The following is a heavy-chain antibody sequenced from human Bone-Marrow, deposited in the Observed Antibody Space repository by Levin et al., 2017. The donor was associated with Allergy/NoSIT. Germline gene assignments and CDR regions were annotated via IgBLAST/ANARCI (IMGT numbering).Heavy chain of an antibody. V-gene: IGHV4-59*01. CDR1: RGSISTYF. CDR2: VHYTGST. Sequence: SQTLSLTCPVSRGSISTYFWSWIRQPPRKGLEWIGYVHYTGSTNYNPSLTSRVNISLDTSNKQFSLSLSSVTAADSAVYSCARDRRLPDLSYYYMDVWGKGTTVAVSS. CDR3: ARDRRLPDLSYYYMDV. J-gene: IGHJ6*03. D-gene: IGHD2-21*02.